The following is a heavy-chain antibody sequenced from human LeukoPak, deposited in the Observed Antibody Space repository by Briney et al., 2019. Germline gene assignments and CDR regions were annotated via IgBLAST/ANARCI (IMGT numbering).Heavy chain of an antibody. CDR3: ARGSNKPQYYFDY. D-gene: IGHD2-8*01. Sequence: SQSLSLTCTVSGGSISSGDDYWSWIRQPPGKGLEWIGYIYYSGSTYYNPSLKSRVTISVDTSKNQFSLKLSSVTAADTAVYYCARGSNKPQYYFDYWGQGTLVTVSS. CDR1: GGSISSGDDY. CDR2: IYYSGST. J-gene: IGHJ4*02. V-gene: IGHV4-30-4*01.